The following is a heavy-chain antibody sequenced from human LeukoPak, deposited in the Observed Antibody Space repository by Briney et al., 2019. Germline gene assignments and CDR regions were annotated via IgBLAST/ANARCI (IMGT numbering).Heavy chain of an antibody. Sequence: PGGSLRLSCAASGFTFSDYSMNWVRQAPGKGLEWVSSISSSHGYIYYADSVKGRFTISRDNAKNSLYLQMNSLRAEDTAVYYCARPYCSGGTCYFDYWGRGTLVTVSS. V-gene: IGHV3-21*01. J-gene: IGHJ4*02. CDR3: ARPYCSGGTCYFDY. CDR2: ISSSHGYI. D-gene: IGHD2-15*01. CDR1: GFTFSDYS.